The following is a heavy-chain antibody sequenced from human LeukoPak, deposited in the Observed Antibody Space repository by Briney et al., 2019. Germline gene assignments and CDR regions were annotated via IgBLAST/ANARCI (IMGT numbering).Heavy chain of an antibody. CDR3: AGASCGGDCHFYYYYYMDV. Sequence: PSETLSLTCTVSGGSISSSSYYWGWIRQPPGKGLEWIGNIYYSGSSYYNPSLKSRVTISVDTSKNQFSLKLSSVTAADTAVFYCAGASCGGDCHFYYYYYMDVWGKGTTVTVSS. CDR2: IYYSGSS. J-gene: IGHJ6*03. CDR1: GGSISSSSYY. D-gene: IGHD2-21*02. V-gene: IGHV4-39*07.